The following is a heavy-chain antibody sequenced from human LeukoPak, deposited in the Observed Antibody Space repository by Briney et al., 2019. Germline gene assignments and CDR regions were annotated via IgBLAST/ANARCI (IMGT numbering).Heavy chain of an antibody. CDR3: ARVDSTGWYTLDY. Sequence: GGSLRLSCAASGFTVSSNYTAWVRQAPGKGLEWVSFTYGGDITYYADSVKGRFTLSRDNSKNTLYLQMNSLRAEDTAVYYCARVDSTGWYTLDYWGQGALVTVSS. CDR2: TYGGDIT. D-gene: IGHD6-19*01. CDR1: GFTVSSNY. J-gene: IGHJ4*02. V-gene: IGHV3-66*01.